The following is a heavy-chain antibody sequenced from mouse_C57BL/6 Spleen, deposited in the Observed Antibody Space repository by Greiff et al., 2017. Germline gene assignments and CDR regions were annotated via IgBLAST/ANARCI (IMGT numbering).Heavy chain of an antibody. CDR3: ARADYGNYEGFAY. Sequence: VQLQQPGAELVRPGSSVKLSCKASGYTFTSYWMHWVKQRPIQGLEWIGNIDTSDSETHYNQKFKDKATLTVDKSSSTAYMQLSSLTSEDSAVYYCARADYGNYEGFAYWGQGTLVTVSA. CDR2: IDTSDSET. D-gene: IGHD2-1*01. V-gene: IGHV1-52*01. CDR1: GYTFTSYW. J-gene: IGHJ3*01.